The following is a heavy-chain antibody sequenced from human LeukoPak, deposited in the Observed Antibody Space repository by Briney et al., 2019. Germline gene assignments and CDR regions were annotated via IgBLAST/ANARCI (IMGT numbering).Heavy chain of an antibody. J-gene: IGHJ4*02. V-gene: IGHV3-30*02. CDR2: IRYDGSNK. CDR3: AKALHGSGLNLFDY. Sequence: GGSLRLSCAASGFTFSSYGMHWVRQAPGKGLEGVAFIRYDGSNKYYADSVKGRFTIPRDNSKNTLYLQMNSLRAEDTAVYYCAKALHGSGLNLFDYWGQGTLVTVSS. D-gene: IGHD3-10*01. CDR1: GFTFSSYG.